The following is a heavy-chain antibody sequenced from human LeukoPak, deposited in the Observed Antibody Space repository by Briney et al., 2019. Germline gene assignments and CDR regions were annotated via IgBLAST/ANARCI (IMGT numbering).Heavy chain of an antibody. CDR3: ARDTITYFDY. CDR1: GFTFSNYW. D-gene: IGHD1-14*01. J-gene: IGHJ4*02. Sequence: GGSLRLSCAASGFTFSNYWMGWVRQAPGKGLEWVANIRQDGVEIYYVNSVKGRFTISRDNAKNSLYLQMNSLRAEDTAVYYCARDTITYFDYWGQGTLVTVSS. CDR2: IRQDGVEI. V-gene: IGHV3-7*03.